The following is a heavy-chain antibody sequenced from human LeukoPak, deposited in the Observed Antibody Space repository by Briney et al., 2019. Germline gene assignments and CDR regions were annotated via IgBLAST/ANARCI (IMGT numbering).Heavy chain of an antibody. J-gene: IGHJ4*02. Sequence: SQTLSLTCTVSGGSISSGGYYWSWIRQPPGKGLEWIGYIYLSGSTYYNPSLKSRVTISVDRSKNQFSLKLSSVTAADTAVYYCARGSFLTRNIVVVPAAMGPEDYWGQGTLVTVSS. V-gene: IGHV4-30-2*01. D-gene: IGHD2-2*01. CDR2: IYLSGST. CDR1: GGSISSGGYY. CDR3: ARGSFLTRNIVVVPAAMGPEDY.